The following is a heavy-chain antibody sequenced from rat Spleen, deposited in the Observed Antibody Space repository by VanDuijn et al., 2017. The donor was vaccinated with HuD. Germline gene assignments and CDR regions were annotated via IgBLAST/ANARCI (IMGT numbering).Heavy chain of an antibody. J-gene: IGHJ3*01. D-gene: IGHD1-6*01. CDR2: ITNFAGRT. V-gene: IGHV5-31*01. CDR1: GFTFSNYG. Sequence: EVQLVESGGGLVQPGRSLKLPCAASGFTFSNYGMAWVRQAPGKGLEWVASITNFAGRTHYPDSVKGRFTISRDNAKSTLYLQMNSLRSEDTATYYCTRDLYTTDYYYRVFDYWGQGTLVTVSS. CDR3: TRDLYTTDYYYRVFDY.